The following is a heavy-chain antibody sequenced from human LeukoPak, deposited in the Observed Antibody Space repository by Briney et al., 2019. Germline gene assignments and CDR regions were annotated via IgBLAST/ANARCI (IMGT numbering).Heavy chain of an antibody. V-gene: IGHV4-59*01. J-gene: IGHJ4*02. CDR1: GGSISSYY. CDR2: IYYSGST. CDR3: ARGRLPENY. D-gene: IGHD1-14*01. Sequence: SETLSFTCTVSGGSISSYYWSWIRQPPGKGLEWIGYIYYSGSTNYNPSLKSRVTISVDTSKNRFSLKLTSVTAADTAVYYCARGRLPENYWGQGTLVTVSS.